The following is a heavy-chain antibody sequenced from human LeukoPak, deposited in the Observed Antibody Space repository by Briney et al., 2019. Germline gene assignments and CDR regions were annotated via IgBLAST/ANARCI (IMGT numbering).Heavy chain of an antibody. V-gene: IGHV4-30-2*01. CDR2: IYHSVST. Sequence: SQTLSLTCAVPGGSISSGGYSWSWIRQPPGKGLEWIGYIYHSVSTSYNPSIKSRVTISVDRSKTQFSLKLSSVTAADTAVYYCARDRGYYDILTGYYSPYYFDYWGQGTLVTVSS. CDR1: GGSISSGGYS. CDR3: ARDRGYYDILTGYYSPYYFDY. J-gene: IGHJ4*02. D-gene: IGHD3-9*01.